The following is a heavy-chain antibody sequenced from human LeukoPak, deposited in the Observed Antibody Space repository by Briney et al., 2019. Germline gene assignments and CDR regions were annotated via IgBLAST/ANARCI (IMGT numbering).Heavy chain of an antibody. V-gene: IGHV1-69*04. CDR3: AVPSVSIAAAALDY. CDR2: IIPILGIA. CDR1: GGTFSSYA. D-gene: IGHD6-13*01. J-gene: IGHJ4*02. Sequence: GASVKVSCKASGGTFSSYAISWVRQAPGQGLEWMGRIIPILGIANYAQKFQGRVTITADKSTSTAYMELSSLRSKDTAVYYCAVPSVSIAAAALDYWGQGTLVTVSS.